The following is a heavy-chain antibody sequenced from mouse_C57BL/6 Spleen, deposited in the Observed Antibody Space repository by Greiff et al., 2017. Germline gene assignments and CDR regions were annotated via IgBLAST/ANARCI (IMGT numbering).Heavy chain of an antibody. J-gene: IGHJ3*01. V-gene: IGHV1-15*01. CDR1: GYTFPDYE. Sequence: QVQLKQSGAELVRPGASVTLSCKASGYTFPDYEMHWVKQTPVHGLEWIGAIDPETGGTAYNQKFKGKAILTADKSSSTAYMELRSLTSEDSAVYYCTRSTTVVAKGFAYWGQGTLVTVSA. CDR2: IDPETGGT. D-gene: IGHD1-1*01. CDR3: TRSTTVVAKGFAY.